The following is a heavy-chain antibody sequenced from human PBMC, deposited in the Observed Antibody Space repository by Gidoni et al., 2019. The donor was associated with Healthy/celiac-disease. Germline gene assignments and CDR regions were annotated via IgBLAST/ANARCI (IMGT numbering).Heavy chain of an antibody. Sequence: QVQLQQWGAGLLKPSETLSLTCAVYGGSFSCYYWSWIRQPPGKGLEWIGEINHSGSTNYNPSLKSRVTISVDTSKNQFSLKLSSVTAADTAVYYCARVTTVTPFYYYYGMDVWGQGTTVTVSS. V-gene: IGHV4-34*01. CDR3: ARVTTVTPFYYYYGMDV. CDR2: INHSGST. D-gene: IGHD4-17*01. J-gene: IGHJ6*02. CDR1: GGSFSCYY.